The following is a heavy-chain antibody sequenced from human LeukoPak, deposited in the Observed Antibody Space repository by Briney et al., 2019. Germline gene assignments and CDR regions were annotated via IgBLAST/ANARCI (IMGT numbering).Heavy chain of an antibody. J-gene: IGHJ4*02. D-gene: IGHD6-19*01. V-gene: IGHV1-58*01. CDR1: GFTFTSSA. CDR3: AAGSKEQWLTFDY. CDR2: IVVGSGNI. Sequence: ASVKVSCKASGFTFTSSAVQWVRQARGQRLEWIGWIVVGSGNINYAQKFQERVTITRDMSTSTAYMELSSLRSEDTAVYYCAAGSKEQWLTFDYWGQGALVTVSS.